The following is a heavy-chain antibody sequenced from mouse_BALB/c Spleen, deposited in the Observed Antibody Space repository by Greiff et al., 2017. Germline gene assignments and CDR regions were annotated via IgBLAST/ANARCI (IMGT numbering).Heavy chain of an antibody. J-gene: IGHJ2*01. CDR1: GFNIKDTY. Sequence: VQLQQSGAELVKPGASVKLSCTASGFNIKDTYMHWVKQRPEQGLEWIGRIDPANGKTKYDPKFQGKATITADTSSNTAYLQLSSLTSEDTAVYYCAPNWDAGYWGEGTTLTVSS. D-gene: IGHD4-1*01. CDR2: IDPANGKT. V-gene: IGHV14-3*02. CDR3: APNWDAGY.